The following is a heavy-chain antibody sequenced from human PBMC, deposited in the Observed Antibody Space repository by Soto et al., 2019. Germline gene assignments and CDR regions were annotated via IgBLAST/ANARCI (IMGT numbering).Heavy chain of an antibody. V-gene: IGHV4-31*03. CDR3: AMRGSGIWFDP. D-gene: IGHD3-10*01. Sequence: SETLSLTCTVSGGSIISGGYCWSWIRQHPGKGLEWIGYIYYSGSTYYNPSLKSRVTISVDTSKNQFSLKLSSVTAADTAVYYCAMRGSGIWFDPWGQGTPVTVSS. J-gene: IGHJ5*02. CDR2: IYYSGST. CDR1: GGSIISGGYC.